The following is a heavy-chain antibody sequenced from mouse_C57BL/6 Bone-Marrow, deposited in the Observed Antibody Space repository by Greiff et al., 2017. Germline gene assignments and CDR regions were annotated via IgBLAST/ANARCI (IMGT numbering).Heavy chain of an antibody. V-gene: IGHV1-54*01. D-gene: IGHD2-1*01. Sequence: VQLVESGAELVRPGTSVKVSCKASGYAFTNYLIEWVKQRPGQGLEWIGVINPGSGGTNYNEKFKGKATLTADKSSSTAYMQLSSLTSEDSAVYFCAMGGNWFAYWGQGTLVTVSA. J-gene: IGHJ3*01. CDR2: INPGSGGT. CDR3: AMGGNWFAY. CDR1: GYAFTNYL.